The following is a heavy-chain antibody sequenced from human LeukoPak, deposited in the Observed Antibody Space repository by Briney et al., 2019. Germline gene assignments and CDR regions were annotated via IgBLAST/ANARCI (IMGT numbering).Heavy chain of an antibody. Sequence: GGSLRLSCAASGFTFSDYYMSWIRQAPGKGLEWVSYISSSSSYTNYADSVKGRFTISRDNAKNSLYLQMNSLRAEYTAVYYCARFAYYDILTFMDVWGQGTTVTVSS. D-gene: IGHD3-9*01. CDR2: ISSSSSYT. V-gene: IGHV3-11*03. CDR1: GFTFSDYY. CDR3: ARFAYYDILTFMDV. J-gene: IGHJ6*02.